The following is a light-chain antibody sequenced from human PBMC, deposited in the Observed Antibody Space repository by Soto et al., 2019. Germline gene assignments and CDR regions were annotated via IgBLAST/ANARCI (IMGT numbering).Light chain of an antibody. CDR1: QSVSRN. CDR3: QQRNSYPIT. Sequence: EIVMTQSPATLSVSPGERATLSCSASQSVSRNLAWYQQKPGQPPRLLVYDASTRATGVPARFGGSGSGTEFTLTISSLQPEDFATYYCQQRNSYPITFGQGTRLEI. V-gene: IGKV3-15*01. J-gene: IGKJ5*01. CDR2: DAS.